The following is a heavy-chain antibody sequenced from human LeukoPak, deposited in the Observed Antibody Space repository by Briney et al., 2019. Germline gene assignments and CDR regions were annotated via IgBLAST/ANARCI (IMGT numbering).Heavy chain of an antibody. CDR1: GFTLSSYA. Sequence: GGSLSLSCSASGFTLSSYAMHCVRQAPGKGLEWVAVISYDGSNKYYADSVKGRFTISRDNSKNTLYLQMNSVRAEDTAVYYCARDQQQRQDYWGQGTLVTVSS. CDR3: ARDQQQRQDY. V-gene: IGHV3-30-3*01. D-gene: IGHD6-13*01. CDR2: ISYDGSNK. J-gene: IGHJ4*02.